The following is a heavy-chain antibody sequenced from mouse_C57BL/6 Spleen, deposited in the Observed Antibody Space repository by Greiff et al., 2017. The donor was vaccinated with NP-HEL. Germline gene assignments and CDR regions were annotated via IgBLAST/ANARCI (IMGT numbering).Heavy chain of an antibody. CDR1: GYTFTSYW. Sequence: QVQLQQPGAELVKPGASVKLSCKASGYTFTSYWMHWVKQRPGQGLEWIGMIHPNSGSTNYNEKFKSKATLTVDKSSSTAYMQLSSLTSEDSAVYYGARATTVVGSYLDYWGQGTTLTVSS. CDR3: ARATTVVGSYLDY. CDR2: IHPNSGST. D-gene: IGHD1-1*01. J-gene: IGHJ2*01. V-gene: IGHV1-64*01.